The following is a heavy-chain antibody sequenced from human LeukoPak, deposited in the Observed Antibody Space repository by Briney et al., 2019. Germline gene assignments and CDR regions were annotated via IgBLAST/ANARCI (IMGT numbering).Heavy chain of an antibody. CDR2: INHSGGT. CDR3: ARGRWFAP. V-gene: IGHV4-34*01. Sequence: PSETLSLTCFVSGGSFSGYYWGWIRQPPGKGLEWIGEINHSGGTNYNPSLKSRVSISLDTSKSQFSLKLTSVTAADTAVYYCARGRWFAPWGQGTLVIVSS. J-gene: IGHJ5*02. CDR1: GGSFSGYY.